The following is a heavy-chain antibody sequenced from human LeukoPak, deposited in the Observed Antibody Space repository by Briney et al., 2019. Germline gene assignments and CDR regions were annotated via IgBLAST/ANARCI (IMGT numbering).Heavy chain of an antibody. CDR2: INPNSGGT. Sequence: ASVKVSCKASGYTFTGYYMHWVRQAPGQGLEWMGWINPNSGGTNYAQKFQGRVTITADESTSTAYMELSSLRSEDTAVYYCASYAGYSYASYYYYYMDVWGKGTTVTISS. CDR1: GYTFTGYY. CDR3: ASYAGYSYASYYYYYMDV. V-gene: IGHV1-2*02. J-gene: IGHJ6*03. D-gene: IGHD5-18*01.